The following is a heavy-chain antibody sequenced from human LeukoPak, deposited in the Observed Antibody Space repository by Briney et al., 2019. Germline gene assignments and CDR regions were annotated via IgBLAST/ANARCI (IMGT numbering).Heavy chain of an antibody. V-gene: IGHV1-46*01. CDR3: ATYTVAGKYYYYYYMDV. CDR2: INPSGGST. Sequence: GASVKVSCKASGYTFTSYYMHWVRQAPGQGLEWMGIINPSGGSTSYAQKFQGRVTMTEDTSTDTAYMELSSLRSEDTAVYYCATYTVAGKYYYYYYMDVWGKGTTVTVSS. CDR1: GYTFTSYY. J-gene: IGHJ6*03. D-gene: IGHD6-19*01.